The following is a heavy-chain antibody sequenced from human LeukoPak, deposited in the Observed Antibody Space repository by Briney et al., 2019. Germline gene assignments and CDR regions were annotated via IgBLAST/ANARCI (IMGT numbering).Heavy chain of an antibody. Sequence: GGSLRLSCAASGFTFSSYFLSWVRQAPGKGLEWVANIKQGGREKFYVDSVKGRFTISRDDAKSSLYLQMNSLRVEDTAVYYCARDQWPNDAFDIWGQGTMVTVSS. D-gene: IGHD6-19*01. CDR2: IKQGGREK. CDR1: GFTFSSYF. J-gene: IGHJ3*02. CDR3: ARDQWPNDAFDI. V-gene: IGHV3-7*01.